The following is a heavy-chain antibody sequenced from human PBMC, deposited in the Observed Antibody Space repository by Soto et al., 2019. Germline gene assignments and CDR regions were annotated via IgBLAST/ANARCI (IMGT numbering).Heavy chain of an antibody. CDR3: AKDLYSGSYAGLDY. CDR1: GFTFSSYA. V-gene: IGHV3-23*01. CDR2: IDSSGGSR. D-gene: IGHD1-26*01. J-gene: IGHJ4*02. Sequence: EVQLLESGGGLVQPGGSLRLSCAASGFTFSSYAMSWVRQAPGKGLEWVSGIDSSGGSRYYADSVKGRFTISRDNSKNTLYLQMNSLRAEDTAVYYCAKDLYSGSYAGLDYWGQGTLVTVSS.